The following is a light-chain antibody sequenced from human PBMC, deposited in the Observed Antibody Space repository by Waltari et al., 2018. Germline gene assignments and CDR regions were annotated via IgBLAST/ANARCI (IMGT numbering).Light chain of an antibody. CDR2: GAS. Sequence: DIVMTQSPDSLAVSLGERATFNCKSSESVLYSSNNKNYLAWYQQKPGQPPKLLIYGASTRESGVPDRFSGSGSGTDFTLTISSLQAEDVAVYYCQQYYSTPRTFGQGTKVEIK. CDR1: ESVLYSSNNKNY. J-gene: IGKJ1*01. V-gene: IGKV4-1*01. CDR3: QQYYSTPRT.